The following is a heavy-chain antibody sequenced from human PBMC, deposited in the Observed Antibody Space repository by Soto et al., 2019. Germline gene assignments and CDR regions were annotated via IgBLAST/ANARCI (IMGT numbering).Heavy chain of an antibody. J-gene: IGHJ3*02. CDR3: ASTGDFWSGYYSNDAFDI. CDR1: VFTFSSYA. D-gene: IGHD3-3*01. CDR2: ISGSGGST. V-gene: IGHV3-23*01. Sequence: WWSLRLSCAASVFTFSSYAMSWFRQAPGKGLEWVSAISGSGGSTYYADSVKGRFTISRDNSKNTLYLQMNSLRAEDTAVYYCASTGDFWSGYYSNDAFDIWGQGTMVTVSS.